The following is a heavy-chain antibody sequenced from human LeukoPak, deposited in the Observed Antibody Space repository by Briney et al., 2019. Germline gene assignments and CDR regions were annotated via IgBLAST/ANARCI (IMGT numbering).Heavy chain of an antibody. Sequence: PSETLSLTCTVSGGSVSTSNYYWGWIRQPPGKGLGRIGNIFYSGCTYYSPSLKSRVTISLDTARNQFSLKLSSVTAMDTAVYYFARARRGAAGFDYWGQGTLVTVSS. CDR2: IFYSGCT. D-gene: IGHD6-13*01. CDR1: GGSVSTSNYY. J-gene: IGHJ4*02. CDR3: ARARRGAAGFDY. V-gene: IGHV4-39*07.